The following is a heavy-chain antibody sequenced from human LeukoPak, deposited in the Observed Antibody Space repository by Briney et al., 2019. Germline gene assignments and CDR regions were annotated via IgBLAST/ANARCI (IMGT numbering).Heavy chain of an antibody. Sequence: GSLRLSCAVSGFTFSDHYMDWVRQPPGKGLEWIGEIYHSGSPNYNPSLKSRVTISVDKSRNHFSLNLSSVTAADTAVYYCARVNINNWHSCDYWGQGTLVTVSS. J-gene: IGHJ4*02. CDR3: ARVNINNWHSCDY. CDR2: IYHSGSP. CDR1: GFTFSDHY. D-gene: IGHD1-1*01. V-gene: IGHV4-34*01.